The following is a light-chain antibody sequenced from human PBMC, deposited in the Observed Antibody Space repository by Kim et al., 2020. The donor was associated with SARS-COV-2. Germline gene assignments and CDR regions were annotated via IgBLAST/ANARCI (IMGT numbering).Light chain of an antibody. CDR2: DAS. CDR1: QSVGTN. V-gene: IGKV3-15*01. J-gene: IGKJ5*01. Sequence: EIKMTQSPATLSVSPGERATLSCRVSQSVGTNLAWYRHKPGQAPRLLIYDASIRATGAPARFSGRGSGTEFTLTISGLQSEDFAVYYCQQYNEWTVITFGQGTRLEIK. CDR3: QQYNEWTVIT.